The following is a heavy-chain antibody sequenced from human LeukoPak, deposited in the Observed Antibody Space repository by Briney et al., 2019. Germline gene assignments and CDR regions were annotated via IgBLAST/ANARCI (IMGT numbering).Heavy chain of an antibody. CDR1: GFTVSSNY. J-gene: IGHJ4*02. Sequence: GGSLRLSCAASGFTVSSNYMSWVRQAPGKGLEWVSVIYSGGSTYYADSVKGRFTISRDSSKNTLYLQMNSLRAEDTAVYYCARDIAYDSSGYYSPHFDYWGQGTLVTVSS. CDR2: IYSGGST. V-gene: IGHV3-53*01. CDR3: ARDIAYDSSGYYSPHFDY. D-gene: IGHD3-22*01.